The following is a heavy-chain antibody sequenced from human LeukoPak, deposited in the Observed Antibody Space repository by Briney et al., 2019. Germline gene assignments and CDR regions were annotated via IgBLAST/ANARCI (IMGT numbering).Heavy chain of an antibody. CDR1: GFAFSSYS. CDR2: ISSSSSYI. V-gene: IGHV3-21*01. D-gene: IGHD3-22*01. CDR3: ARRDSSGMLGGSIDY. Sequence: GGSLRLSCAASGFAFSSYSMNWVRQAPGKGLEWVSSISSSSSYIYYADSVKGRFTISRDNAKNSLYLQMNSLRAEDTAVYYCARRDSSGMLGGSIDYWGQGTLVTVSS. J-gene: IGHJ4*02.